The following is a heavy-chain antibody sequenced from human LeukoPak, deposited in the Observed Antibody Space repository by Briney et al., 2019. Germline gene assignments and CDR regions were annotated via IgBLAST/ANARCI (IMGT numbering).Heavy chain of an antibody. CDR2: ISTYNGNI. J-gene: IGHJ6*02. CDR3: ARVYIPGTGPTYYYGMDV. CDR1: GYSFTSYG. V-gene: IGHV1-18*01. D-gene: IGHD1-7*01. Sequence: GASLKVSCKASGYSFTSYGITWVRQAPGQGLEWMGWISTYNGNIKYAQNLQGRVTMTTDTSMSAAYMELRSLRSDDTAVYYCARVYIPGTGPTYYYGMDVWGQGTTVTVSS.